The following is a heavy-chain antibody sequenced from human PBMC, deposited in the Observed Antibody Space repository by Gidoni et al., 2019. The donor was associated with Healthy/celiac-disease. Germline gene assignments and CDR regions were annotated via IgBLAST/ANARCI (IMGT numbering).Heavy chain of an antibody. CDR3: AHRPPYYYCSDAFDI. D-gene: IGHD3-10*01. J-gene: IGHJ3*02. V-gene: IGHV2-5*01. Sequence: QITLKESGPTLVKTTQTLTLTSTISGFSLSTSGVGVGWILQPPGKALEWLALIYWNDDKRYSPSLNGRLTLTNDTSKTPVVLTMTNMDPWDTATYFCAHRPPYYYCSDAFDIWGQGTMVTVSS. CDR1: GFSLSTSGVG. CDR2: IYWNDDK.